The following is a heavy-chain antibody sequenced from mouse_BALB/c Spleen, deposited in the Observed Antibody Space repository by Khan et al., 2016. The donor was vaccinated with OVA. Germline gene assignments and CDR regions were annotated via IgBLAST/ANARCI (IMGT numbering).Heavy chain of an antibody. CDR3: TRPSTTQYDYGMDY. V-gene: IGHV5-12-2*01. CDR2: ICHGGSSV. Sequence: EVELVESGGGLVQPGGSLKLSCAASGFTFSSYTMSWVRQTPDKRLEWVAFICHGGSSVYYPDTVWGLFISPSDYAKNTLYLQMSSLKSEDTAMYYCTRPSTTQYDYGMDYWGQGTSVIGSS. J-gene: IGHJ4*01. CDR1: GFTFSSYT. D-gene: IGHD1-1*01.